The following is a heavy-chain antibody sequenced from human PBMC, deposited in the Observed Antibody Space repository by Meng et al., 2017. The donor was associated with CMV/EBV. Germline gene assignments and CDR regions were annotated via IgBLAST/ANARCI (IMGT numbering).Heavy chain of an antibody. CDR3: VKGAWLDDQ. J-gene: IGHJ4*02. D-gene: IGHD6-19*01. Sequence: LIGSCAASGFSFSTFDLSWVRQAPGKGLEWVSVILGRDGSTNYADSVKGRFTISRDNSRNTLFLQMNSLRAEDTAVYFCVKGAWLDDQWGQGTLVTVSS. V-gene: IGHV3-23*01. CDR2: ILGRDGST. CDR1: GFSFSTFD.